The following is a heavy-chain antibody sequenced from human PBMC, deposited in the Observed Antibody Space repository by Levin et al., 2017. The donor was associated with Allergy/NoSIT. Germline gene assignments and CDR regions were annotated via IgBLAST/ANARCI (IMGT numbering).Heavy chain of an antibody. CDR1: GDSISRKSW. J-gene: IGHJ4*02. D-gene: IGHD3-16*02. Sequence: SETLSLTCAVSGDSISRKSWWTWVRQPPGKGLEWIGEMHHGGNNNFNPSLKSRVSMSVDTSANQISLKLNSVTAADDAVYFCAGSPYLWGSYRSFDHWGQGTLVIVSS. CDR3: AGSPYLWGSYRSFDH. V-gene: IGHV4-4*02. CDR2: MHHGGNN.